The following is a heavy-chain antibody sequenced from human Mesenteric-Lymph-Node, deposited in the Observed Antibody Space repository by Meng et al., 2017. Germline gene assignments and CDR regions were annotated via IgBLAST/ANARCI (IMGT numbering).Heavy chain of an antibody. CDR1: GFTFNTYS. D-gene: IGHD3-10*01. CDR2: ISSDGSNQ. CDR3: ARTAMVRGVIITPTFDY. J-gene: IGHJ4*02. V-gene: IGHV3-30*04. Sequence: GESLKISCAASGFTFNTYSMHWVRQTPDKGLAWVASISSDGSNQFYADSVKGRFTISRDNAKNSLYLQMNSLRAEDTAVYYCARTAMVRGVIITPTFDYWGQGTLVTVSS.